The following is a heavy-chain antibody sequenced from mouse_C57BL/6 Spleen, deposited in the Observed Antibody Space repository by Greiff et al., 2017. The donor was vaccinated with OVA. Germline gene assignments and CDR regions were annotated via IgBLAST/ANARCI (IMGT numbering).Heavy chain of an antibody. Sequence: QVQLQQSGPELVKPGASVKISCKASGYAFTSSWMNWVKQRPGKGLEWIGRIYPGDGDTNYNGTFKGKATLTADKSSSTAYMQLSSLATEDSAVYFCANSSPFDYWGQGTTLTVSS. CDR2: IYPGDGDT. V-gene: IGHV1-82*01. D-gene: IGHD1-1*01. CDR1: GYAFTSSW. CDR3: ANSSPFDY. J-gene: IGHJ2*01.